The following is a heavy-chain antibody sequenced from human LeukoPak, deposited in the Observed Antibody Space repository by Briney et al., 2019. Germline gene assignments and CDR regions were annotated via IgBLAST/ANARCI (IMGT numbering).Heavy chain of an antibody. CDR1: GITFSNAW. J-gene: IGHJ6*03. CDR3: ARLYCSSTSCHTLHYYYMDV. V-gene: IGHV3-7*01. D-gene: IGHD2-2*02. CDR2: IEEDGSEK. Sequence: GSLRLSCAASGITFSNAWMSWVRQAPGKGLGWVADIEEDGSEKYYVDSVKGRFTISRDNAKNSLYLQMNSLRAEDTALYYCARLYCSSTSCHTLHYYYMDVWGKGTTVTVSS.